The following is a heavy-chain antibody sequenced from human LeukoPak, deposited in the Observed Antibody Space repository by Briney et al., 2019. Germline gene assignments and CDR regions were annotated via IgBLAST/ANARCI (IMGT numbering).Heavy chain of an antibody. CDR3: AKSFAGAVAGSRGLDY. CDR1: GFTFSSYA. J-gene: IGHJ4*02. CDR2: ISGGGGA. D-gene: IGHD6-19*01. Sequence: GGSLRLACAASGFTFSSYAMGWVRQAPGKGLEWVSAISGGGGAYYADSVKGRITISRDNSKNPLYLKMNSLRAEDTAIYYCAKSFAGAVAGSRGLDYWGQGTLVTVSS. V-gene: IGHV3-23*01.